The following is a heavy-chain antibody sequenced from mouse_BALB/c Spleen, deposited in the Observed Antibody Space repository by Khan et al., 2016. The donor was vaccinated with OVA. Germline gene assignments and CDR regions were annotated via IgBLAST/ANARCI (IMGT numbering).Heavy chain of an antibody. V-gene: IGHV2-6-4*01. CDR1: GFSLSRYN. Sequence: VQLQESGPGLAAPSQSLSITCTVSGFSLSRYNIHWVRQPPGKGLEWLGLIWAGGDTDYNSTLKSRLSIRKDNSKSQVLLKLNSLQTDDTAMYYCARAYYRYDGYYAMDYWGQGTSVTVSS. D-gene: IGHD2-14*01. CDR2: IWAGGDT. CDR3: ARAYYRYDGYYAMDY. J-gene: IGHJ4*01.